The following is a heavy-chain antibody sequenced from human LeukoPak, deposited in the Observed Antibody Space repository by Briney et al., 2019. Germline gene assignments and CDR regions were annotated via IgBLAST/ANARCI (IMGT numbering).Heavy chain of an antibody. V-gene: IGHV3-23*01. J-gene: IGHJ4*02. D-gene: IGHD5-12*01. CDR3: AKDGPWIQAYFDY. CDR1: GFAFSGYA. CDR2: IGGSGGST. Sequence: GGSLRLSCAASGFAFSGYAMSWVRQAPGKGLEWVSAIGGSGGSTYYADSVKGRFTISRDNSKNTLYLQMNSLRAEDTAVYYCAKDGPWIQAYFDYWGQGTLVTVSS.